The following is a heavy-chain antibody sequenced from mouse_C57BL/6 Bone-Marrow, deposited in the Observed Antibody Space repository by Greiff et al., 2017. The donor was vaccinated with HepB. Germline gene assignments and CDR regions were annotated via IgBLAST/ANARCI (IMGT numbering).Heavy chain of an antibody. J-gene: IGHJ3*01. CDR1: GYTFTSYG. CDR2: IYPRSGNT. D-gene: IGHD1-1*01. V-gene: IGHV1-81*01. Sequence: QVQLQQSGAELARPGASVKLSCKASGYTFTSYGISWVKQRTGQGLEWIGEIYPRSGNTYYNEKFKGKATLTADKSSSTAYMELRSLTSEDSAVYFCARDYYYGSSYVWVAYWGQGTLVTVSA. CDR3: ARDYYYGSSYVWVAY.